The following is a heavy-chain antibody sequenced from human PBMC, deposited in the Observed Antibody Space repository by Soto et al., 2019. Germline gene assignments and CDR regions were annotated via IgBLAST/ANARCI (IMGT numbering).Heavy chain of an antibody. CDR3: AKGRGSKDYYDTSGYYIYYYYAMDV. CDR1: GFTFSSYA. V-gene: IGHV3-23*01. Sequence: EVQLLESGGGLVQPGGSLRLSCAASGFTFSSYAMTWVRQAPGKGLEWVSVLRGSGVSTYYADSVKGRFTISRDNSKNQLNLQMNSLRAEEPAVYYCAKGRGSKDYYDTSGYYIYYYYAMDVWGKGTTVTVSS. D-gene: IGHD3-22*01. CDR2: LRGSGVST. J-gene: IGHJ6*04.